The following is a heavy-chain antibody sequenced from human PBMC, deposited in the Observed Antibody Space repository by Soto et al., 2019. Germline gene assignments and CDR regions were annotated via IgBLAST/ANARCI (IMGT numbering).Heavy chain of an antibody. Sequence: QLQLQESGSGLVKPSQTLSLTCAVSGGSISSGGYSWSWIRQPPGKGLEWIGDIYHSGSTTYTPSLKSRVSISVDKSKNQVSLKLNSLSAADTAVHFCARSIHDLWSGYHPDHYSDYWGHGILVTVSS. V-gene: IGHV4-30-2*01. CDR2: IYHSGST. CDR1: GGSISSGGYS. D-gene: IGHD3-3*01. CDR3: ARSIHDLWSGYHPDHYSDY. J-gene: IGHJ4*01.